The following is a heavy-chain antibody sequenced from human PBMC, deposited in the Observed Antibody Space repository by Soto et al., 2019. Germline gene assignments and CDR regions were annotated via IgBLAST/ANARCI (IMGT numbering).Heavy chain of an antibody. D-gene: IGHD6-13*01. V-gene: IGHV1-69*13. CDR1: GGTFSSYA. CDR3: ASGLAAAGIGHFDY. CDR2: IIPIFGTA. Sequence: ASAQVSCGASGGTFSSYAISGARQAPGQGLEWMGGIIPIFGTANYAQKFQGRVMITADESTSTAYMELSSLRSEDTAVYYCASGLAAAGIGHFDYWGQGTLVTVSS. J-gene: IGHJ4*02.